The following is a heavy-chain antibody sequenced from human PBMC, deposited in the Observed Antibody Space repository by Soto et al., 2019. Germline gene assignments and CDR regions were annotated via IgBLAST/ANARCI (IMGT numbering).Heavy chain of an antibody. V-gene: IGHV4-30-4*08. Sequence: SETLSLTCAVYGGSFSGYYWDWIRQPPGKGLEWIGCTRYSGGTYYSPSLKSRATISLDTSKNQFSLKLNSVTAADTALYYCASPSGSYGIDVWGQGTTVTVSS. CDR1: GGSFSGYY. J-gene: IGHJ6*02. CDR3: ASPSGSYGIDV. D-gene: IGHD5-12*01. CDR2: TRYSGGT.